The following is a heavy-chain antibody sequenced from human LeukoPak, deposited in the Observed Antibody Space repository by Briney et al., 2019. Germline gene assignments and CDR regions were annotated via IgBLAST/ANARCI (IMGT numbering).Heavy chain of an antibody. Sequence: GGSLRLSCAASGFTFSSYSMNWVPHAPGEGLEWVLSISSSSSYIYYSDSVKGRFTISRDNAKNSLYLQMNSLRAEDTAVYYCARPDEQQLVRDAFDIWGQGTMVTVSS. V-gene: IGHV3-21*01. CDR3: ARPDEQQLVRDAFDI. D-gene: IGHD6-13*01. J-gene: IGHJ3*02. CDR1: GFTFSSYS. CDR2: ISSSSSYI.